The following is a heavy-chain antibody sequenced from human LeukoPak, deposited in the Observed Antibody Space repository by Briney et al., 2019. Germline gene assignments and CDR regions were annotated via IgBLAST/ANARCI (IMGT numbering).Heavy chain of an antibody. D-gene: IGHD3-10*01. CDR3: ARGRRVRFGELYSTGYYFDY. J-gene: IGHJ4*02. Sequence: GGSLRLSCAASGFTFSSYGMHWVRQAPGKGLEWVAFIRYDGSNKYYADSVKGRFTISRDNSKNTLYLQMNSLRAEDTAVYYCARGRRVRFGELYSTGYYFDYWGQGTLVTVSS. V-gene: IGHV3-30*02. CDR1: GFTFSSYG. CDR2: IRYDGSNK.